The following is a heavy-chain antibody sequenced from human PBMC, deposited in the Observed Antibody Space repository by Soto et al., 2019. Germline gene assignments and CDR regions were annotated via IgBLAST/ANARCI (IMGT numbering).Heavy chain of an antibody. V-gene: IGHV4-39*07. CDR3: ARGPTYYYDSSSYYLFDY. Sequence: SETLSLTCTVSGGSISSSSYYWGWIRQPPGKGLEWIGSIYYSGSTYYNPSLKSRVTISVDTSKNQFSLKLSSVTAADTAVYYCARGPTYYYDSSSYYLFDYWGQGTLVTVSS. J-gene: IGHJ4*02. CDR2: IYYSGST. CDR1: GGSISSSSYY. D-gene: IGHD3-22*01.